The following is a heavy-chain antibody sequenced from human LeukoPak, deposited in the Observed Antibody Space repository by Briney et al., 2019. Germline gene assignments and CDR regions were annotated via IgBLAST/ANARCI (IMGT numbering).Heavy chain of an antibody. CDR1: GYTFTNSY. D-gene: IGHD3-10*01. Sequence: ASVKVSCKASGYTFTNSYMHWVRQAPGQGLEWVGWINLNNGGTNHAQKFQGRVTMTSDTSIRTAYMEVNSLRFDDTAVYYCARTAGGSGRWGDNWFDPWGQGTLVTVSS. V-gene: IGHV1-2*02. CDR2: INLNNGGT. CDR3: ARTAGGSGRWGDNWFDP. J-gene: IGHJ5*02.